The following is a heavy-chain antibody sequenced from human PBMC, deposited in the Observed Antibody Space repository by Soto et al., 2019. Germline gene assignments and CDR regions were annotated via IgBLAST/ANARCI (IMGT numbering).Heavy chain of an antibody. D-gene: IGHD3-10*01. J-gene: IGHJ2*01. CDR1: GITVSTNY. V-gene: IGHV3-53*01. CDR3: ARDWGGDAGLYWYFDF. CDR2: IYSDGTT. Sequence: PEGSLRLSCAASGITVSTNYMSWVRPAPLKGLEWVSVIYSDGTTHFADSLKGRFTRSRDTSKNTVYLQINSLRAEDTAVYFCARDWGGDAGLYWYFDFWGRGTRVTVSS.